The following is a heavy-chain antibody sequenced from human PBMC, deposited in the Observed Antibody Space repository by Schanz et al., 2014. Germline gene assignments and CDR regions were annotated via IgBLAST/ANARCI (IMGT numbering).Heavy chain of an antibody. CDR2: ITAYNGDT. V-gene: IGHV1-18*01. D-gene: IGHD3-10*01. CDR1: GYTFTSHG. J-gene: IGHJ6*02. Sequence: QVQLVQSGAEVKKPGSSVKVSCKASGYTFTSHGISWVRQAPGQGLEWMGWITAYNGDTNYALKLQGRVTMTTDTSTGTAYMELRSLRSDDTAVYYCARAKRFGDMDVWGQGTTVTVSS. CDR3: ARAKRFGDMDV.